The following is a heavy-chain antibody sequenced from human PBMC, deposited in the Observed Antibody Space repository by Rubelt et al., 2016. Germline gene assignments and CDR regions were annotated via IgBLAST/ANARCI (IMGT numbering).Heavy chain of an antibody. CDR1: GFTFDDYT. Sequence: ASGFTFDDYTMHWVRQAPGKGLEWVSLISWDGGSTYYADSVKGRFTISRDNSKNTLYLQMNSLRAEDTAVYYCAKDPWHPRVGSGSYRDTKNYYYYGMDVWGQGTTVTVSS. CDR2: ISWDGGST. V-gene: IGHV3-43*01. J-gene: IGHJ6*02. CDR3: AKDPWHPRVGSGSYRDTKNYYYYGMDV. D-gene: IGHD3-10*01.